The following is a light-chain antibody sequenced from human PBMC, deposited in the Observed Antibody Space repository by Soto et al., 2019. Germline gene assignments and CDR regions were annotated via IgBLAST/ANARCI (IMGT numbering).Light chain of an antibody. J-gene: IGLJ3*02. Sequence: QPVLTQSPSASASLGASVKLTCTLSSGHSSYAIAWHQQQPEKGPRYLMKLNSDGSHSKGDGIPDRFSGSSSGAERYLTIDSLQSEDEADYNWQTWGSGIHWVFGGGTKLTVL. V-gene: IGLV4-69*01. CDR1: SGHSSYA. CDR2: LNSDGSH. CDR3: QTWGSGIHWV.